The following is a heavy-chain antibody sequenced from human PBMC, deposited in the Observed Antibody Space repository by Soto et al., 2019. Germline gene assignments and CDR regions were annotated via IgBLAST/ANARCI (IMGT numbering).Heavy chain of an antibody. CDR2: IIPLFGTP. V-gene: IGHV1-69*01. Sequence: QVQLVQSGAEVKKPGSSVKVSCKASGGIFSTYAISWLRQAPGQGLEWMGGIIPLFGTPNYAQRFQGRVPITADESTSPAYMELSRLRSEDTAVYYCARDRDDYGSGNYYNRIDFWGQGTLVTVSS. CDR1: GGIFSTYA. D-gene: IGHD3-10*01. CDR3: ARDRDDYGSGNYYNRIDF. J-gene: IGHJ4*02.